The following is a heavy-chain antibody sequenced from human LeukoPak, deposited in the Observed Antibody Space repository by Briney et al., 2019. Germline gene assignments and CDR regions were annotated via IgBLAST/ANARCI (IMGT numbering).Heavy chain of an antibody. V-gene: IGHV4-39*07. J-gene: IGHJ4*02. CDR1: GDSITSSSYY. Sequence: PSETLSLTCTVSGDSITSSSYYWGWIRQPPGKGLEWIGTMYYTGTIYYNPSLKSRVTISVDTSKNQFSLSLSSVTAADTAVYYCARDLCSSTSCYLGYWGQGTLVTVSS. CDR2: MYYTGTI. CDR3: ARDLCSSTSCYLGY. D-gene: IGHD2-2*01.